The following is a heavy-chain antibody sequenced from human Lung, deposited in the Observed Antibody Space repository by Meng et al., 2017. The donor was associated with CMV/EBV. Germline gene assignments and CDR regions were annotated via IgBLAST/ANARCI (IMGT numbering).Heavy chain of an antibody. CDR2: ISTTSSYI. V-gene: IGHV3-21*06. CDR1: GFTFSAYA. Sequence: GESXKISCAASGFTFSAYAMNWVRQAPGKGLEWVSSISTTSSYIYYADSVKGRLTISRDNAKNSLYLQMNSLRAEDTAVYYCARSWDGMDVWGQGTTVTASS. CDR3: ARSWDGMDV. J-gene: IGHJ6*02.